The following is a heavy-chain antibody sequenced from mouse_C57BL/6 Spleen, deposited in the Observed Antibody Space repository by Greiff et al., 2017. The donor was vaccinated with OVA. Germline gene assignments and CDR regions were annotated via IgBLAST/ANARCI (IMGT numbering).Heavy chain of an antibody. Sequence: EVKLQQSGAELVRPGASVKLSCTASGFNIKDYYMHWVKQRPEQGLEWIGRIDPEDGDTEYAPKFQGKATMTADTSSNTAYLQLSSLTSEDTAVYYCTEITTVGRGMDYWGQGTSVTVSS. V-gene: IGHV14-1*01. CDR2: IDPEDGDT. CDR1: GFNIKDYY. CDR3: TEITTVGRGMDY. D-gene: IGHD1-1*01. J-gene: IGHJ4*01.